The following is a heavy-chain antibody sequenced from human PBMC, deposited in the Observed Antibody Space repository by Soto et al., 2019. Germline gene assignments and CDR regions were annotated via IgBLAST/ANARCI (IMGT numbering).Heavy chain of an antibody. D-gene: IGHD4-17*01. CDR1: GYPFVCYA. J-gene: IGHJ4*02. V-gene: IGHV1-18*01. CDR3: ARPATSYGDYGWSLAY. CDR2: VSAHTGDS. Sequence: QVQLVQSGAEVKKPGASVKVSCKASGYPFVCYAIGWVRQAPGQGLECMGWVSAHTGDSGYAQRFQGRVTLTTETSTSTAYMGLRGLRSDDTAVYYCARPATSYGDYGWSLAYWGQGTLVTVSS.